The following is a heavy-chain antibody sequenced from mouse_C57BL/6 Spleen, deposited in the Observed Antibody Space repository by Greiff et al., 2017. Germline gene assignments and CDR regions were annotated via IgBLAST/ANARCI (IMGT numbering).Heavy chain of an antibody. V-gene: IGHV1-4*01. CDR1: GYTFTSYT. CDR3: ARSGGFDY. D-gene: IGHD1-1*02. Sequence: QVQLKESGAELARPGASVKMSCKASGYTFTSYTMHWVKQRPGQGLEWIGYINPSSGYTKYNQKFKDKATLTADKSSSTAYMQLSSLTSEDSAVYYCARSGGFDYWGQGTTLTVSS. J-gene: IGHJ2*01. CDR2: INPSSGYT.